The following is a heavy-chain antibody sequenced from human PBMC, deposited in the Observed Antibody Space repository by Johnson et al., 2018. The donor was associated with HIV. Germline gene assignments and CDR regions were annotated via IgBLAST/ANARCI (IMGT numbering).Heavy chain of an antibody. CDR3: AKEDGYSYGSDAFDI. D-gene: IGHD5-18*01. CDR1: GFTFSSYG. Sequence: VQLVESGGGVVPPGGSLRLSCAASGFTFSSYGMHWVRQAPGKGLAWVAFIRYAGSNKYYADSVKGRFTISRDNSKNTLYLQMNSLRAEDTGVYYCAKEDGYSYGSDAFDIWGQGKMVTVSS. J-gene: IGHJ3*02. V-gene: IGHV3-30*02. CDR2: IRYAGSNK.